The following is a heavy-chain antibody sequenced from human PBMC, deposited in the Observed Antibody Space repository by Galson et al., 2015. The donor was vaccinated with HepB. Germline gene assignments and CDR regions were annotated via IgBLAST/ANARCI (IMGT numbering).Heavy chain of an antibody. CDR3: ARGHKLRYFLRVHDY. CDR1: GYTFTSYG. Sequence: SVKVSCKASGYTFTSYGISWVRQAPGQGLEWMGWISAYNGNTNYAQKLQGRVTMTTDTSTSTAYMELRSLRSDDTAVYYCARGHKLRYFLRVHDYWGQGTLVTVSS. V-gene: IGHV1-18*04. D-gene: IGHD3-9*01. J-gene: IGHJ4*02. CDR2: ISAYNGNT.